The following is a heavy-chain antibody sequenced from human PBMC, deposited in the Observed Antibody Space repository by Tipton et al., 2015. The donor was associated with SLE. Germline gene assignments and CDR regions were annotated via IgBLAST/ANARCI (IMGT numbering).Heavy chain of an antibody. CDR1: GGSISSHY. CDR3: ARGKGYDYIWGSYRPPGAFDI. J-gene: IGHJ3*02. CDR2: IYYSGST. V-gene: IGHV4-59*11. D-gene: IGHD3-16*02. Sequence: TLSLTCTVSGGSISSHYWSWIRQPPGKGLEWIGYIYYSGSTNYNPSLTSRVTISVDTSKNQFSLKLSTVTAADTAVYYCARGKGYDYIWGSYRPPGAFDIWGQGTMVTVSS.